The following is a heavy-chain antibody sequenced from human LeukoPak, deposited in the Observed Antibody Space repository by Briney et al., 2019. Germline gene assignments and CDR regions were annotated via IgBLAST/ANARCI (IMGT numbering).Heavy chain of an antibody. CDR3: ARAIIGQQRFDY. V-gene: IGHV4-39*07. CDR1: GDSISSGTYY. CDR2: IYHSGST. J-gene: IGHJ4*02. Sequence: SETLSLTCIVSGDSISSGTYYWAWIRQPPGRGLEWIGTIYHSGSTYYNPSLKSRVTISVDTSKNQFSLNLTSLTAADTAVYYCARAIIGQQRFDYWGQGTLVTVSS. D-gene: IGHD6-13*01.